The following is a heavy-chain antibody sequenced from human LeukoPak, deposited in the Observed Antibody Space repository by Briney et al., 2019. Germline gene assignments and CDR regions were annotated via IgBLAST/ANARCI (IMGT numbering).Heavy chain of an antibody. CDR3: AKVVFAHCSGGSCYGPFDY. Sequence: GGSLRLSCAASGFTFDDYTMHWVRHAPGKGLEWVSLISWDGGSTYYADSVKGRFTISRDNSKNSLYLQMNSLRTEDTALYYCAKVVFAHCSGGSCYGPFDYWGQGTLVTVSS. CDR1: GFTFDDYT. V-gene: IGHV3-43*01. J-gene: IGHJ4*02. CDR2: ISWDGGST. D-gene: IGHD2-15*01.